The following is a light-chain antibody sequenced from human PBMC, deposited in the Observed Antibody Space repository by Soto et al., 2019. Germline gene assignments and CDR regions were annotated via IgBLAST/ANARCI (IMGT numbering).Light chain of an antibody. CDR1: QSINSRY. CDR2: GAS. V-gene: IGKV3-20*01. J-gene: IGKJ3*01. CDR3: QQYGSSFT. Sequence: EIVLTQSPGTLSLSPGERATLSCRASQSINSRYLAWYQQKPGQAPRLLIYGASSRATGIPDRFSGSGSGTDFILTISRLEPEDFAVYYCQQYGSSFTFGPGTKVDIK.